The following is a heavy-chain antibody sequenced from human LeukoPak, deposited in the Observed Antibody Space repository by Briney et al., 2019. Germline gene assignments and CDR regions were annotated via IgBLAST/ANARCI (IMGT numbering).Heavy chain of an antibody. V-gene: IGHV3-53*01. J-gene: IGHJ4*02. Sequence: GGSPRLSCAPSGFIVSSTYMSWLRQAPGKGLEWVSILYSAGSTYYADSVRGRFTISTDSSNNTVSLQMNSPRVEDTAVYYCPSGGSGARKYYSNPFHYWGQGTLVTVSS. CDR3: PSGGSGARKYYSNPFHY. CDR1: GFIVSSTY. D-gene: IGHD3-10*01. CDR2: LYSAGST.